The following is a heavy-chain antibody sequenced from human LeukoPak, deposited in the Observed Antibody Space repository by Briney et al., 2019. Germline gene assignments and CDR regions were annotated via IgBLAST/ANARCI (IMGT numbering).Heavy chain of an antibody. Sequence: SETLSLTCTVSGGSISSGGYYWSWIRQHPGKGLEWIGYIYYSGSTYYDPSLKSRVTISVDTSKNQFSLKLSSVTAADTAVYYCARGSGSYPYGMDVWGQGTTVTVSS. D-gene: IGHD3-3*01. CDR3: ARGSGSYPYGMDV. J-gene: IGHJ6*02. V-gene: IGHV4-31*03. CDR1: GGSISSGGYY. CDR2: IYYSGST.